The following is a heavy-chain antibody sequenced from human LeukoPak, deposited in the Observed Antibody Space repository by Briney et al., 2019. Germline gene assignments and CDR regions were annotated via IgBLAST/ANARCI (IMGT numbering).Heavy chain of an antibody. D-gene: IGHD3-22*01. V-gene: IGHV1-46*01. CDR1: GYTFTSYY. CDR2: IDPRSDFT. CDR3: ARDGYYYDSSGRYYFDY. Sequence: GASVKVSCKATGYTFTSYYLNWVRQAPGQGLEWVGLIDPRSDFTRYADNFQGRVTMTRDTSTSTVYMELSSLRSEDTAVYYCARDGYYYDSSGRYYFDYWGQGTLVTVSS. J-gene: IGHJ4*02.